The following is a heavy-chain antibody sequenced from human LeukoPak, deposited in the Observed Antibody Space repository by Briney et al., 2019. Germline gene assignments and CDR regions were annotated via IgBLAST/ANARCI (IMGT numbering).Heavy chain of an antibody. CDR1: GFTFSSYA. J-gene: IGHJ4*02. CDR2: SAGSGGST. CDR3: AQEHFDTSGYYSRFDN. Sequence: PGGSLRLSCAASGFTFSSYAMSWVRQAPGKGLEWVASSAGSGGSTHYADSVKGRFTISSDNSQNTVYLHMNSLRADDTAVYYCAQEHFDTSGYYSRFDNWGQGILVTVSS. D-gene: IGHD3-22*01. V-gene: IGHV3-23*01.